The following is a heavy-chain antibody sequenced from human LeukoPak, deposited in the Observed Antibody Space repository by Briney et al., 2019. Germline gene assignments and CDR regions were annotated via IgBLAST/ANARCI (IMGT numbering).Heavy chain of an antibody. CDR3: ARGGLRAYYMDV. V-gene: IGHV3-74*01. CDR1: GFTFSTYW. J-gene: IGHJ6*03. CDR2: INTDGSST. D-gene: IGHD3-3*01. Sequence: PGGSLRLSCAASGFTFSTYWMHWVRQAPGEGLVWVSRINTDGSSTFFGDSVKGRFTISRDNAKNTLYLQMNSLRAEDTAVYYCARGGLRAYYMDVWGNGTTVTVSS.